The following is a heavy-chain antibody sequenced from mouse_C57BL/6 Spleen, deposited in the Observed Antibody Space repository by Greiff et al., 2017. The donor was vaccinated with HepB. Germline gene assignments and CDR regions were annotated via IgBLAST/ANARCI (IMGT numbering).Heavy chain of an antibody. Sequence: EVKLQESGPELVKPGASVKISCKASGYTFTDYYMNWVKQSHGKSLEWIGDINPNNGGTSYNQKFKGKATLTVDKSSSTAYMELRSLTSEDSAVYYCATRDRSTFYYYAMDYWGQGTSVTVSS. CDR3: ATRDRSTFYYYAMDY. D-gene: IGHD5-1*01. J-gene: IGHJ4*01. CDR2: INPNNGGT. V-gene: IGHV1-26*01. CDR1: GYTFTDYY.